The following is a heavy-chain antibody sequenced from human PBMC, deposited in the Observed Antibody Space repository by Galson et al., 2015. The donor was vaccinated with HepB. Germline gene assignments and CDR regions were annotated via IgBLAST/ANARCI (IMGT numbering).Heavy chain of an antibody. D-gene: IGHD3-10*01. V-gene: IGHV3-30*04. J-gene: IGHJ4*02. Sequence: SLRLSCAASGSKFSSFAMHWVRQAPGKGLEWVALISYDGTNKLYADSVKGRFTISRDNSKNTLYLEMNSLRPEDTALYYCARDYRKGRGYYGEIDYWGQGTLVTISS. CDR2: ISYDGTNK. CDR3: ARDYRKGRGYYGEIDY. CDR1: GSKFSSFA.